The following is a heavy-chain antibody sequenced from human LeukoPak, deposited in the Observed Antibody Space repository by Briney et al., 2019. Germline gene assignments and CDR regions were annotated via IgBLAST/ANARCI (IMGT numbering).Heavy chain of an antibody. D-gene: IGHD2-15*01. CDR2: IFPGDSHT. J-gene: IGHJ4*02. Sequence: GESLKISCKGPGHSFINYWIAWVRQMPGKGLEWIGIIFPGDSHTRYSRSFQGQVTISADMSIDTAYLQWSSLRASDTAMYYCARIAATWYGGSWGQGTLVFVSS. V-gene: IGHV5-51*01. CDR3: ARIAATWYGGS. CDR1: GHSFINYW.